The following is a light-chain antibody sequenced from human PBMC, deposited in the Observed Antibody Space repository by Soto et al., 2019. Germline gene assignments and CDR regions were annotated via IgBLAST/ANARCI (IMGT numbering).Light chain of an antibody. CDR2: GAS. J-gene: IGKJ1*01. V-gene: IGKV3-15*01. CDR1: QSVSSN. CDR3: QQYNNWPVT. Sequence: DIVMTHAPATLSVTPGERATLSCRASQSVSSNLAWYQQKPGQAPRLLIYGASTRATGIPARFSGSGSGTEFTLTISSLQSEDFAVYYCQQYNNWPVTFGQGTKVDIK.